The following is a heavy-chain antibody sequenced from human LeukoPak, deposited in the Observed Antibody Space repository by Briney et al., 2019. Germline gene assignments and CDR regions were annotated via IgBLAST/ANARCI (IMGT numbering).Heavy chain of an antibody. Sequence: ASVKVSCKASGDTFSSYYMHWVRQAPGQGLEWMGIINPSGGSTTYAQKFQGRVTMTRDTSTSTVYMELSSLRSGDTAVYYCARGGVLRFLEHLDYWGQGTLVTVSS. V-gene: IGHV1-46*01. CDR3: ARGGVLRFLEHLDY. CDR1: GDTFSSYY. J-gene: IGHJ4*02. CDR2: INPSGGST. D-gene: IGHD3-3*01.